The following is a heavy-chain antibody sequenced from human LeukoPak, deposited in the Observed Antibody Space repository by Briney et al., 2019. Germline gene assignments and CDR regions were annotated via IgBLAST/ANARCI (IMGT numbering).Heavy chain of an antibody. V-gene: IGHV4-61*02. CDR3: ARGATLQYCSGGSCYWSWFDP. J-gene: IGHJ5*02. CDR2: IYTSGST. Sequence: SQTLSLTCTVSGGSISSGSYYWSWIRQPAGKGLEWIGRIYTSGSTNCNPSLKSRVTISVDTSKNQFSLKLSSVTAADTAVYYCARGATLQYCSGGSCYWSWFDPWGQGTLVTVSS. D-gene: IGHD2-15*01. CDR1: GGSISSGSYY.